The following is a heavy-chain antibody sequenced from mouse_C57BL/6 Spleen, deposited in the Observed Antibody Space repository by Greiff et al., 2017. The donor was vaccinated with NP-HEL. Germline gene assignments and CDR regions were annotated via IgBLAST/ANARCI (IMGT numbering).Heavy chain of an antibody. CDR1: GYTFTSYW. D-gene: IGHD1-1*01. CDR2: IDPSDSYT. J-gene: IGHJ2*01. Sequence: QVQLQQPGAELVKPGASVKLSCKASGYTFTSYWMQWVKQRPGQGLEWIGEIDPSDSYTNYHQKFKGKATLTVDTSSSTAYMQLSSLTSEDSAVYYCARYDTTVVATRDYRGQGTTLTVAS. V-gene: IGHV1-50*01. CDR3: ARYDTTVVATRDY.